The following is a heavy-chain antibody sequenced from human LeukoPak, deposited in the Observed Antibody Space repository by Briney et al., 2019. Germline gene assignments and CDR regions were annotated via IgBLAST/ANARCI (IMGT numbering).Heavy chain of an antibody. J-gene: IGHJ6*03. Sequence: SETLSLTCTVSGGSISSSSYYWGWIRQPPGKGLEWIGSIYYSGSTYYNPSLKSRVTISVDTSKNQFSLKLSSVTAADTAVYYCARRAARVYYYMDVWGKGTTVTVSS. D-gene: IGHD6-6*01. CDR1: GGSISSSSYY. CDR3: ARRAARVYYYMDV. CDR2: IYYSGST. V-gene: IGHV4-39*01.